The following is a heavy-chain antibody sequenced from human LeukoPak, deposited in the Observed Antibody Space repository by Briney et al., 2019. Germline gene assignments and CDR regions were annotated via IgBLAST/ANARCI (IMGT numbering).Heavy chain of an antibody. V-gene: IGHV1-2*02. D-gene: IGHD1-7*01. Sequence: ASVKVSCKASGYTFSCYYMHWVRQAPGQGLEWMGWINPNSGGTNYAQKFQGRVTMTRDTSISTAYMELSRLRSDDTAVYYCARDLGTVTTIYFDYWGQGTLVTVSS. CDR3: ARDLGTVTTIYFDY. CDR1: GYTFSCYY. J-gene: IGHJ4*02. CDR2: INPNSGGT.